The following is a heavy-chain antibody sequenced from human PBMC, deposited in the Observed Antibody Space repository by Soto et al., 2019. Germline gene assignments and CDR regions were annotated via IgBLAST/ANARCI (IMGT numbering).Heavy chain of an antibody. CDR3: ARDPGDFWSGYGPRNYYYYYMDV. D-gene: IGHD3-3*01. J-gene: IGHJ6*03. CDR1: GYTFTSYY. CDR2: INPSGGST. Sequence: GASVKVSCKASGYTFTSYYMHWVRQAPGQGLEWMGIINPSGGSTSYAQKFQGRVTMTRDTSTSTVYMELSSLRSEDTAVYYCARDPGDFWSGYGPRNYYYYYMDVWGKGTTVTVSS. V-gene: IGHV1-46*03.